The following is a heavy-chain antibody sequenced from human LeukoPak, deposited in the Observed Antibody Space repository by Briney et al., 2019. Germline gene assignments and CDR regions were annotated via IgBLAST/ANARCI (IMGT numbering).Heavy chain of an antibody. CDR2: IYYSGST. Sequence: SETLSLTCTVSGGSISSGGYYWSWIRQHPGKGLEWIGSIYYSGSTYYNPSLKSRVTISVDTSKNQFSLKLSSVTAADTAVYYCARVGSGYYFDYWGQGTLVTVSS. V-gene: IGHV4-39*07. D-gene: IGHD3-22*01. CDR3: ARVGSGYYFDY. J-gene: IGHJ4*02. CDR1: GGSISSGGYY.